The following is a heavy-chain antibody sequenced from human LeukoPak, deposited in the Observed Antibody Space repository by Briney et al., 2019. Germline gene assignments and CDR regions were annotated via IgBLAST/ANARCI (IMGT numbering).Heavy chain of an antibody. D-gene: IGHD3-16*01. CDR1: GYTFIGYY. V-gene: IGHV1-2*07. CDR3: ARASFWESPINWFDP. Sequence: ASVKVSCKTSGYTFIGYYMHWVRQAPGQGLEWMGWINPKNGGANYAPSFQGRVTMTRDRSISTVYMELTRLTSDDTAVYYCARASFWESPINWFDPWGQGTLVTVSS. J-gene: IGHJ5*02. CDR2: INPKNGGA.